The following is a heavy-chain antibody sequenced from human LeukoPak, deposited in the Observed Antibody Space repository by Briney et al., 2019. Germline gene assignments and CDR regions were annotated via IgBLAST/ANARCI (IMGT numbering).Heavy chain of an antibody. V-gene: IGHV3-21*01. D-gene: IGHD3-22*01. CDR2: ISVGSNYI. J-gene: IGHJ4*02. CDR1: GYTFSSYS. Sequence: GGSLRLSCAASGYTFSSYSINWVRQAPGKGLEWVSSISVGSNYIYYADSVRGRFSISRVDARNSLYLQMDSLRGDDTAVYYCARLRRNSDRSGYYYYYDYWGQGTLVTVSS. CDR3: ARLRRNSDRSGYYYYYDY.